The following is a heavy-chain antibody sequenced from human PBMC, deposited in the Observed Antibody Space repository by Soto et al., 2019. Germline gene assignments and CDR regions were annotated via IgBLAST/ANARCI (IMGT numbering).Heavy chain of an antibody. J-gene: IGHJ6*02. CDR1: GGTFSSYA. CDR2: IIPSFNKV. V-gene: IGHV1-69*06. CDR3: ARSTIFGVIIGPMDV. Sequence: QVQLVQSGAEVRKPGSSVKVSCMASGGTFSSYAVTWVRHAPGQGLKWMATIIPSFNKVNYAQKFQDRVTIIADKSTSIAYMELSSLRSEDTALYYCARSTIFGVIIGPMDVWGQGTTVTVSS. D-gene: IGHD3-3*01.